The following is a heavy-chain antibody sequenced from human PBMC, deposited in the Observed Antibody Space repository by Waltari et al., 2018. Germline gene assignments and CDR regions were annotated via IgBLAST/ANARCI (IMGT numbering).Heavy chain of an antibody. V-gene: IGHV1-8*03. Sequence: QVQLVQSGAEVKKPGASVKVSCKASGYTFTSYDINWVRQATGQGLEWMGWRNPNSGNTGYAQKFQGGVTITTDESTSTAYMELSSLRSEDTAVYYCAREGQVVADAFDIWGQGTMVTVSS. CDR3: AREGQVVADAFDI. CDR1: GYTFTSYD. CDR2: RNPNSGNT. J-gene: IGHJ3*02. D-gene: IGHD2-15*01.